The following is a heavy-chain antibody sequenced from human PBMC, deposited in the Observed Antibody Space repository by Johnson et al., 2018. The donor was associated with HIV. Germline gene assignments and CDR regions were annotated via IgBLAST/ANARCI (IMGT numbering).Heavy chain of an antibody. CDR3: ARGVGGRTADAFEI. D-gene: IGHD3-16*01. V-gene: IGHV3-66*01. J-gene: IGHJ3*02. CDR1: GFTVSSNY. Sequence: VQLVESGGGLVQPGGSLRLSCAASGFTVSSNYMSWVRQAPGKGLEWVSVIYSGGSTYYADSVKGRFTISRDNSKNTLYLQMNSLRAEDTAVYYCARGVGGRTADAFEIWGQGTMVTVSS. CDR2: IYSGGST.